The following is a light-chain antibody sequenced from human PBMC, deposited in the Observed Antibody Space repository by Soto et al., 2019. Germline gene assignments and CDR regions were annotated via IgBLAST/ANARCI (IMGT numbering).Light chain of an antibody. CDR3: QHRSNWPLT. V-gene: IGKV3D-20*02. J-gene: IGKJ4*01. CDR1: QSVSSSY. CDR2: TAS. Sequence: EIVFTQSPRTLSLSPGERPTLSCRASQSVSSSYLAWYQQKHGQAPRLLIFTASSRATGIPERFSGSGSGTDFTLTISSLEPEDFGVDYCQHRSNWPLTFGGGTQVDIK.